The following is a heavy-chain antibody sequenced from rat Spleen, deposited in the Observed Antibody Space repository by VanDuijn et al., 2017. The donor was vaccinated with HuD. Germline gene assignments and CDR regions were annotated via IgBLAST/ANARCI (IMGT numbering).Heavy chain of an antibody. CDR1: GSSITSHY. CDR2: INFSGST. V-gene: IGHV3-1*01. J-gene: IGHJ1*01. Sequence: EVQLQESGPGLVKPSQSLSLTCSVTGSSITSHYWGWIRKFPGNKMEWMGYINFSGSTNYNPSLKSRISITRDTSKNQFFLLLNSITAEDTATYFCARDNSGYWYFDFWGPGTMVTVSS. CDR3: ARDNSGYWYFDF. D-gene: IGHD1-10*01.